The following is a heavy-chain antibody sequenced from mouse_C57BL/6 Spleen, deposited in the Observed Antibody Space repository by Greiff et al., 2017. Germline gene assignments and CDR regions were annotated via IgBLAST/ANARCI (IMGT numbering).Heavy chain of an antibody. CDR1: GYTFTDYY. D-gene: IGHD1-1*01. J-gene: IGHJ2*01. CDR3: ARGHYYGSEYFDY. CDR2: IYPGSGNT. Sequence: QVQLKESGAELVRPGASVKLSCKASGYTFTDYYINWVKQRPGQGLEWIARIYPGSGNTYYTEKFKGKATLTAEKSSSTAYMQLSSLTSEDSAVYFCARGHYYGSEYFDYWGQGTTLTVSS. V-gene: IGHV1-76*01.